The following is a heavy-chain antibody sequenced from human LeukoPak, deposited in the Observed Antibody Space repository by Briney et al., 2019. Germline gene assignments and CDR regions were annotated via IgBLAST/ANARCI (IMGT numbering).Heavy chain of an antibody. J-gene: IGHJ4*02. V-gene: IGHV3-49*03. Sequence: GGSLRLSCAASGFNFSIYSMSWFRQAPGKGLEWVGFIRSKAYGGTTEYAASVKGRFTISRDDSKSIAYLQMNSLKTEDTAVYYCTRSMRRVGATYFDYWGQGTLVTVSS. CDR1: GFNFSIYS. CDR2: IRSKAYGGTT. D-gene: IGHD1-26*01. CDR3: TRSMRRVGATYFDY.